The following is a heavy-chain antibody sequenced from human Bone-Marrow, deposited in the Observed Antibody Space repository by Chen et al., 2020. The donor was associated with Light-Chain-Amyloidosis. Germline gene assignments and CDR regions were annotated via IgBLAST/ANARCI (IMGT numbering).Heavy chain of an antibody. V-gene: IGHV3-48*03. CDR2: ISGSGNTI. Sequence: VQLVQSGGGVVQPGRSLRLSCEASGFTFNQYWMTWVRQAPGKGLEWISYISGSGNTIFYATSVKGRFTISRDNAKSSLYLQMNRLTAEDTAVYYCVRDRPLRYALPAPFDYWGQGTLVTVSS. J-gene: IGHJ4*02. D-gene: IGHD1-1*01. CDR3: VRDRPLRYALPAPFDY. CDR1: GFTFNQYW.